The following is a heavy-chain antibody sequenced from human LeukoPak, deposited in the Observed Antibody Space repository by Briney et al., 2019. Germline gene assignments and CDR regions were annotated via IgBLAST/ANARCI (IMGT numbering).Heavy chain of an antibody. V-gene: IGHV4-4*02. CDR3: AREGGPYRPLDY. J-gene: IGHJ4*02. CDR2: VHLSGRT. CDR1: AGSISSTNW. Sequence: SETLSLTCGVSAGSISSTNWWTWVRQPPAEGLAGIGEVHLSGRTNSNPSLESRVTMSVDMSENHISLKLTSVTAADTAVYYCAREGGPYRPLDYSGQGTLVTVSS.